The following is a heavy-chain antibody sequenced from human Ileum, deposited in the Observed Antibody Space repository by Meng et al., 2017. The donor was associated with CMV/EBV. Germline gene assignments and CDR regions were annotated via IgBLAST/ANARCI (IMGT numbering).Heavy chain of an antibody. Sequence: VRLQVWDRGLLKPSEPLSLTCSVSGGSISSYYWSWIRQAPGKGLEWIGYVYSTGSTNYSPSLRSRVTISIDTSRNQFSLRLSSVTAADTAVYYCARTGRFGSYYFDYWGQGTLVTVSS. CDR2: VYSTGST. V-gene: IGHV4-59*01. CDR1: GGSISSYY. CDR3: ARTGRFGSYYFDY. J-gene: IGHJ4*02. D-gene: IGHD3-10*01.